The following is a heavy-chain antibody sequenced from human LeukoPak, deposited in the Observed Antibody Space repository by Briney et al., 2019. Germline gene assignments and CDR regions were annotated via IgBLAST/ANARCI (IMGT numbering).Heavy chain of an antibody. V-gene: IGHV3-23*01. D-gene: IGHD6-19*01. CDR3: AKQDSYTSGPGH. CDR1: GFTFSSYA. Sequence: GGSLRLSCAASGFTFSSYAMTWVRQAPGKGLEWVSAITGSGGSTYYADSVKGRFTISRDNSKSTLYLQMNSLRAEDTAVYYCAKQDSYTSGPGHWGQGTLVTVSS. J-gene: IGHJ4*02. CDR2: ITGSGGST.